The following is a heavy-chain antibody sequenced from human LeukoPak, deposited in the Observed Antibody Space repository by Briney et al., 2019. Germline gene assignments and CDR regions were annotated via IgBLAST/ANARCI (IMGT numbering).Heavy chain of an antibody. Sequence: PGGSLRLSCAASGFTFSSYAMSWVRQAPGKGLEWVSAISGSGGSTYYADSVKGRFTISRDNSKNTLYLQMNSLRAEDTAVYYCAKWRLELELQADADYWGQGTLVTVSS. CDR1: GFTFSSYA. V-gene: IGHV3-23*01. CDR3: AKWRLELELQADADY. J-gene: IGHJ4*02. CDR2: ISGSGGST. D-gene: IGHD1-26*01.